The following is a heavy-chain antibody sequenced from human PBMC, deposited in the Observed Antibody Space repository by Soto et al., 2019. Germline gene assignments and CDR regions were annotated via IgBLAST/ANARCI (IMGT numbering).Heavy chain of an antibody. D-gene: IGHD6-6*01. J-gene: IGHJ4*02. CDR3: ARMGISSSSLGFDY. Sequence: QLQLQESGPGLVKPSETLSLTCTVSGGSISSSSYYWGWIRQPPGKGLEWIGSIYYSGSTYYNPSLKSRVTISVDTSKNQFSLKLSSVTAADTAVYYCARMGISSSSLGFDYWGQGTLVTVSS. CDR1: GGSISSSSYY. V-gene: IGHV4-39*01. CDR2: IYYSGST.